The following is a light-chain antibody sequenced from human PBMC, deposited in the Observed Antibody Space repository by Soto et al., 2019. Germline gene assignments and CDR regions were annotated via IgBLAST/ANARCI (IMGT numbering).Light chain of an antibody. CDR1: QSVSSY. V-gene: IGKV3-11*01. CDR3: QQRSSWPLT. CDR2: DAS. Sequence: EIVLTQSPATLSLSPGDRATLSCRASQSVSSYLAWYQQKPGQAPRLLIYDASNRATGIPARFSASGSGTDFTLTISSLEPEDFALYYCQQRSSWPLTFGGGTKVEIK. J-gene: IGKJ4*01.